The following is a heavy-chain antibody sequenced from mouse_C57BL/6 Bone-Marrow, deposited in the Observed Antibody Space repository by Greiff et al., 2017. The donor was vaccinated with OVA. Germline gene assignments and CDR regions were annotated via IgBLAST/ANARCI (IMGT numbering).Heavy chain of an antibody. V-gene: IGHV1-82*01. Sequence: VKLQESGPELVKPGASVKISCKASGYAFSSSWMNWVKQRPGKGLEWIGRIYPGDGDTNYNGKFKGKATLTADKSSSTAYMQLSSLTSEDSAVYFCAGPKIAYWGQGTLVTVSA. J-gene: IGHJ3*01. CDR1: GYAFSSSW. CDR2: IYPGDGDT. CDR3: AGPKIAY.